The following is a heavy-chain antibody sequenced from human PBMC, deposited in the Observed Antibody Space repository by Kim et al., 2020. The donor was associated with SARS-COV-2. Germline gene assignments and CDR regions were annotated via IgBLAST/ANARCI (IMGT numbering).Heavy chain of an antibody. CDR2: IYPGDSDT. J-gene: IGHJ3*02. D-gene: IGHD3-16*01. V-gene: IGHV5-51*01. CDR3: ASQCTSDLGTPDAFDI. CDR1: GYSFTSYW. Sequence: GESLKISCKGSGYSFTSYWIGWVRQMPGKGLEWMGIIYPGDSDTRYSPSFQGQVTISADKSISTAYLQWSSLKASDTAMYYCASQCTSDLGTPDAFDIWGQGTMVTVSS.